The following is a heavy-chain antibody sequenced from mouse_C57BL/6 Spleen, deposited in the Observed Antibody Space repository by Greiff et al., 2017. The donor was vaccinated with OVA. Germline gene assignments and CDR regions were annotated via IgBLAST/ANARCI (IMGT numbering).Heavy chain of an antibody. CDR3: ARSYYYGSSYPYYYAMDY. V-gene: IGHV1-26*01. D-gene: IGHD1-1*01. CDR1: GYTFTDYY. J-gene: IGHJ4*01. CDR2: INPNNGGT. Sequence: EVQLQQSGPELVKPGASVKISCKASGYTFTDYYMNWVKQSHGKSLEWIGDINPNNGGTSYNQKFKGKATLTVDKSSSTAYMELRNLTSEDSAVYYCARSYYYGSSYPYYYAMDYWGQGTSVTVSS.